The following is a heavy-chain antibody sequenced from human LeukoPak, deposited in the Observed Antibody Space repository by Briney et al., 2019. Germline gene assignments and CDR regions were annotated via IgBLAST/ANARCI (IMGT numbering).Heavy chain of an antibody. CDR1: GYTFTSYD. Sequence: ASVKVSCKASGYTFTSYDINWVRQATGQGLEWMGWMNANSGNTGYAQKFQGRVTMTRNTSISTAYMELSSLRSEDTAVYYCASGPSIAAAFLGDYYYMDVWGKGTTVTISS. V-gene: IGHV1-8*01. CDR3: ASGPSIAAAFLGDYYYMDV. D-gene: IGHD6-13*01. J-gene: IGHJ6*03. CDR2: MNANSGNT.